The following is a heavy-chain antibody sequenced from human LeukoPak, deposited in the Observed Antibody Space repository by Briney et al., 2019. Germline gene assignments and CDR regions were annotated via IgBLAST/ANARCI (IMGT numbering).Heavy chain of an antibody. CDR1: GFTFSSYA. J-gene: IGHJ3*02. D-gene: IGHD4-17*01. CDR3: AKENGDYVVEVAFDI. CDR2: ISGSGGSP. V-gene: IGHV3-23*01. Sequence: PGGSLRLSCAASGFTFSSYAMGWVRQAPRKGLECVSSISGSGGSPYYADSVKGRFTISRDNSKNTLYLQMNSLRAEDTAVYYCAKENGDYVVEVAFDIWGQGTMVTVSS.